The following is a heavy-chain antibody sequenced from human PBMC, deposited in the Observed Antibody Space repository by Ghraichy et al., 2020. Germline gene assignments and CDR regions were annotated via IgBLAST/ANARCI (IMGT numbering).Heavy chain of an antibody. V-gene: IGHV3-23*01. CDR2: ISGSGGNT. J-gene: IGHJ5*02. D-gene: IGHD6-19*01. CDR1: GFTFSSYA. Sequence: GGSLRLSCAASGFTFSSYAMSWVRQAPGKGLEWVSAISGSGGNTYYADSMKGRFTISRDNSKNTLYLQMNSLRAEDTAVYYCAKAQSRGMETSGWANWFVPWGQGTLVIVSS. CDR3: AKAQSRGMETSGWANWFVP.